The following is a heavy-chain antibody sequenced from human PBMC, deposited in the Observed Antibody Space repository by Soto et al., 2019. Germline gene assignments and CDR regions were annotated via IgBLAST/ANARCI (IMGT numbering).Heavy chain of an antibody. D-gene: IGHD3-3*01. Sequence: GGSLRLSCAGSGFTLSDHYMDWVRQAPGKGLKGVGRMRKKVNSDTTEYAASVKGRFSISRDDSKNSLYLQMNSLKIEDTAVYYCARTPQSGNDFHVWGQGTTVTVSS. J-gene: IGHJ6*02. CDR2: MRKKVNSDTT. CDR1: GFTLSDHY. V-gene: IGHV3-72*01. CDR3: ARTPQSGNDFHV.